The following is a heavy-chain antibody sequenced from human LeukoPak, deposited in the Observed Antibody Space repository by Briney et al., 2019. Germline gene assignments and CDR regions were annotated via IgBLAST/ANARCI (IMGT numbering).Heavy chain of an antibody. CDR2: IKQDGSEK. CDR3: ARAVTYYYDSSGYYYNNY. Sequence: GGSLRLSCAASGFTFSRHWMGWVRQAPGKGLEWVANIKQDGSEKYYVDSVKGRFTISRDNAKNSLYLQMNSLRAEDTAVYYCARAVTYYYDSSGYYYNNYWGQGTLVTVSS. J-gene: IGHJ4*02. V-gene: IGHV3-7*01. CDR1: GFTFSRHW. D-gene: IGHD3-22*01.